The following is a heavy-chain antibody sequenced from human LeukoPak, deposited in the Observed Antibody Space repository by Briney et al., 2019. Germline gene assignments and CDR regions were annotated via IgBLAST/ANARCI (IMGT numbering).Heavy chain of an antibody. CDR2: ISGSGGNT. Sequence: GGSLRLSCTASGFTFSNYAMTWVRQAPGKGLAWVPAISGSGGNTYYGHSVRGRFTLSRDNSKNTLYLQMNSLRAEDTAVYYCAKRQVSAAAGALDHWGQGTLLTVSS. CDR3: AKRQVSAAAGALDH. CDR1: GFTFSNYA. D-gene: IGHD6-13*01. J-gene: IGHJ4*02. V-gene: IGHV3-23*01.